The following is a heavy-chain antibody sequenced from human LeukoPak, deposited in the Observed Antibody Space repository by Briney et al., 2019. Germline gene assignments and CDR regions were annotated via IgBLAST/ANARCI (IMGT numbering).Heavy chain of an antibody. CDR3: AKDLSSHFDY. J-gene: IGHJ4*02. CDR2: ISYDGSNK. D-gene: IGHD2-15*01. V-gene: IGHV3-30*18. Sequence: GRSLRLSCAASGFTFSSYGMHWVRQAPGTGLEWVAVISYDGSNKYYADSVTCRFTISRDNSKNTLYLQMNSLRAEDTGVYYCAKDLSSHFDYWGQGTLVTVSS. CDR1: GFTFSSYG.